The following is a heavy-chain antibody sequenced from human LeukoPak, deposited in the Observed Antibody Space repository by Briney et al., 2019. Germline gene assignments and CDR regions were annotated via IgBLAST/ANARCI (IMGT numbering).Heavy chain of an antibody. CDR1: GFIFDDYD. Sequence: PGGSLRLSCAAFGFIFDDYDMNWVRQAPGKGLEWVSHINWNGNTIGYGDSVKGRFTISRDNAKNSLYLQMNSLRAEDTAFYYCARGLMGGYPYFENWGQGTLVTVSS. CDR3: ARGLMGGYPYFEN. V-gene: IGHV3-20*04. CDR2: INWNGNTI. J-gene: IGHJ4*02. D-gene: IGHD3-22*01.